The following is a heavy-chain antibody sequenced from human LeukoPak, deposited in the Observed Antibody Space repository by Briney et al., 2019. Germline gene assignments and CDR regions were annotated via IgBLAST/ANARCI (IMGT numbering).Heavy chain of an antibody. Sequence: PGGSLRLSCAASGFTFSNYWMHWVRQAPGKGLVWVSRINPDGSSTDYADSVKGRFTISRDNARNTLYLQMNSLRVDDTAVYYCAKAASSSWPSYYYGMDVWGQGTTVTVSS. J-gene: IGHJ6*02. CDR1: GFTFSNYW. CDR3: AKAASSSWPSYYYGMDV. CDR2: INPDGSST. D-gene: IGHD6-13*01. V-gene: IGHV3-74*01.